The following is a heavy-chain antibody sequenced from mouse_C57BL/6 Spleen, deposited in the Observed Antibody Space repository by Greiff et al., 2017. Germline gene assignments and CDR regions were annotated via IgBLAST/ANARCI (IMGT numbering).Heavy chain of an antibody. J-gene: IGHJ2*01. V-gene: IGHV1-4*01. CDR2: FNPSSGYT. Sequence: QVQLQQSGAELARPGASVKMSCKASGYTFTSYTMHWVKQRPGQGLEWIGYFNPSSGYTTYNQKLKDKATLTADKSSSTAYMQLSSLTSEDSAVYYCARCPPISYVPHFDSWRQGTTRSVSS. D-gene: IGHD2-1*01. CDR1: GYTFTSYT. CDR3: ARCPPISYVPHFDS.